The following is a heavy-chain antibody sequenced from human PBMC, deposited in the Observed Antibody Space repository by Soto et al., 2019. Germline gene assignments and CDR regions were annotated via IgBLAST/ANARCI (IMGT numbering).Heavy chain of an antibody. J-gene: IGHJ3*02. CDR3: AITSLTMTRAFDI. CDR1: GYTFTSYA. CDR2: ISAYNGNT. Sequence: GASVKVSCKASGYTFTSYAMHWVRQAPGQRLEWMGWISAYNGNTNYAQKLQGRVTMTTDTSTSTAYMELRSLRSDDTAVYYCAITSLTMTRAFDIWGQGTMVTVSS. V-gene: IGHV1-18*01. D-gene: IGHD3-22*01.